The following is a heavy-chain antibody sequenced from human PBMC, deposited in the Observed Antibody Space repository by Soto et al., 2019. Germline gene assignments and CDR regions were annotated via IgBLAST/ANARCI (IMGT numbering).Heavy chain of an antibody. J-gene: IGHJ6*02. CDR2: IIPISGTA. D-gene: IGHD2-2*01. V-gene: IGHV1-69*01. Sequence: QVQLVQSGAEVTKPGSSVKVSSKASGGTFSSYAISWVRQAPGQGLEWMGGIIPISGTANYAQKFQGRVTITADESTSTAYMELSSLRSEDTAVYYCARSQGSSTSLEIYYYYYYGMDVWGQGTTVTVSS. CDR3: ARSQGSSTSLEIYYYYYYGMDV. CDR1: GGTFSSYA.